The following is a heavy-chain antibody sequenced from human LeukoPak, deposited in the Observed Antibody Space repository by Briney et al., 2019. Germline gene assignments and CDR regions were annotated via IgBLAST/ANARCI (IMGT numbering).Heavy chain of an antibody. V-gene: IGHV4-61*02. J-gene: IGHJ5*02. CDR3: AREKSSYDSTFDP. Sequence: SETLSLTCTVSGGSISSGSYYWSWIRQPAGKGLEWIGRIYTSGSTNYNPSLKSRVTISVDTSKNQFSLKLSSVTAADTAVYYCAREKSSYDSTFDPWGQGTLVTVSS. CDR2: IYTSGST. D-gene: IGHD3-22*01. CDR1: GGSISSGSYY.